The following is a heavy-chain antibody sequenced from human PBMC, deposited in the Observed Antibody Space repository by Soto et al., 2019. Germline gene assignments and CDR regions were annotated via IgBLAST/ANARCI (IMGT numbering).Heavy chain of an antibody. V-gene: IGHV4-59*08. CDR1: GGSISSYY. CDR2: IYYSGST. D-gene: IGHD3-16*01. CDR3: ARHNGPLYVGYYYDMDV. J-gene: IGHJ6*02. Sequence: PSETLSLTCTVSGGSISSYYWSWIRQPPGKGLEWIGYIYYSGSTNYNPSLKSRVTISVDTSKNQFSLKLSSVTAADTAVYYCARHNGPLYVGYYYDMDVWGPGTTVTVS.